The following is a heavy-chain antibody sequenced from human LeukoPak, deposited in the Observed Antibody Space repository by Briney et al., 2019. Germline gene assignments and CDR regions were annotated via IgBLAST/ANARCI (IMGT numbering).Heavy chain of an antibody. J-gene: IGHJ5*02. D-gene: IGHD2-21*02. CDR2: MNPNSGDT. CDR3: ARVGVTTDNWFDP. V-gene: IGHV1-8*01. Sequence: ASVKVSCKASGYTFTIYDIHWVRQATGQGLEWMGWMNPNSGDTRYAQKFQGRVTMTRNTSLTTAYTELSSLRSDDTAVYYCARVGVTTDNWFDPWGQGTLVTVAS. CDR1: GYTFTIYD.